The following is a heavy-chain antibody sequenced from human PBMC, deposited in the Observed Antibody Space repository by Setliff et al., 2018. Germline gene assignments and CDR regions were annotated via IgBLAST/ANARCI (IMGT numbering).Heavy chain of an antibody. CDR3: ARGIAAVGTSYYFDY. J-gene: IGHJ4*02. Sequence: ASVKVSCKTSGVTFSNYSFNWVRQAPGQGLEWMGGIVPMFAVGTYPQKFQGKVTMTTDTSTSTAYMELRSLRSDDTAVYYCARGIAAVGTSYYFDYWSQGTLVTVS. CDR2: IVPMFAVG. D-gene: IGHD6-13*01. V-gene: IGHV1-69*10. CDR1: GVTFSNYS.